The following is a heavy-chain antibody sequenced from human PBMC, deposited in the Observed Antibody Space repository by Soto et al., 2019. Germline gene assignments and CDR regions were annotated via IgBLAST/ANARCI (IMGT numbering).Heavy chain of an antibody. CDR3: ARADRDGYNYAFYYFDY. CDR2: IYYSGST. J-gene: IGHJ4*02. V-gene: IGHV4-30-4*01. CDR1: GGSISSGDYY. Sequence: SETLSLTCTVSGGSISSGDYYWSWIRQPPGKGLEWIGYIYYSGSTYYNPSLKSRVTISVDTSKNQFSLKLSSVTAADTAVYYCARADRDGYNYAFYYFDYWGQGTLVTVSS. D-gene: IGHD5-12*01.